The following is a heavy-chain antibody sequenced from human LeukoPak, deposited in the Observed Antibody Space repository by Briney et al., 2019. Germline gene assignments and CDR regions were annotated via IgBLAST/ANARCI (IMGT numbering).Heavy chain of an antibody. Sequence: ASEKVSCKASGYTFTGYYMHWVRQAPGQGLEWMGWINPNSGGTNYAQKFQGRVAMTRDTSISTAYMELSRLRSDDTAVYYCARGGDDFWSGPTPPTYDYWGQGTLVTVSS. CDR3: ARGGDDFWSGPTPPTYDY. J-gene: IGHJ4*02. CDR2: INPNSGGT. D-gene: IGHD3-3*01. V-gene: IGHV1-2*02. CDR1: GYTFTGYY.